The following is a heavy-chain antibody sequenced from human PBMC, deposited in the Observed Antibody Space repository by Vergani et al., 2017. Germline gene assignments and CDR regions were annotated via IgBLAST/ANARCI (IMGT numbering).Heavy chain of an antibody. Sequence: QVQLQQWGAGLLKPSEILSLTCAVYGGSFSGYYWSWIRQPPGKGLEWIGEINHSGSTNYNPSLKSRVTISVDTSKNQFSLKLSSVTAADTAVYYCARGISTIAARGARLNYYYMDVGGKXP. V-gene: IGHV4-34*01. D-gene: IGHD6-6*01. J-gene: IGHJ6*03. CDR1: GGSFSGYY. CDR2: INHSGST. CDR3: ARGISTIAARGARLNYYYMDV.